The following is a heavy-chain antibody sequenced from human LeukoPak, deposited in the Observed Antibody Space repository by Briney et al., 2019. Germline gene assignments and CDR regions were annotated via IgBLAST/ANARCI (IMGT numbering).Heavy chain of an antibody. CDR3: ALGSPDGYNFGY. D-gene: IGHD5-24*01. Sequence: TSSETLSLTCTVSGRSISSGDYYWSWIRQPPWQGLEWFGYIYYSGSTYYNPSLKSRVTISVDTSKNQFSLKLSSVTAADTAVYYCALGSPDGYNFGYWGQGTLVTVSS. CDR2: IYYSGST. CDR1: GRSISSGDYY. V-gene: IGHV4-30-4*01. J-gene: IGHJ4*02.